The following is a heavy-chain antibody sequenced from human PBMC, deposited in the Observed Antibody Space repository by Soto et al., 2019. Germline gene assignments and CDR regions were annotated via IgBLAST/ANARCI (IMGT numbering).Heavy chain of an antibody. CDR2: ISAYNGNT. D-gene: IGHD2-15*01. Sequence: ASVKVSCKASGYTFTSYGISWVRQAPGQGLEWMGWISAYNGNTNYAQKLQGRVTMTTDTSTSTAYMELRSLRSDDTAAYYCARGYXREVVAARLYYYYYMDVWGKGTTVTVSS. V-gene: IGHV1-18*01. J-gene: IGHJ6*03. CDR1: GYTFTSYG. CDR3: ARGYXREVVAARLYYYYYMDV.